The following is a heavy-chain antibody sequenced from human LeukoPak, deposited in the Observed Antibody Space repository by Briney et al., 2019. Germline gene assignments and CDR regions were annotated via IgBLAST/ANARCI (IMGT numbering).Heavy chain of an antibody. D-gene: IGHD6-13*01. Sequence: GRSLRLSCAASGFTFSSYGMHWVRQAPGKGLEWVAVIWCDGSNKYYADSVKGRFTISRDNSKNTLYLQMNSLRAEDTAVYYCARDRPYSSSPESFDYWGQGTLVTVSA. CDR3: ARDRPYSSSPESFDY. J-gene: IGHJ4*02. CDR2: IWCDGSNK. V-gene: IGHV3-33*01. CDR1: GFTFSSYG.